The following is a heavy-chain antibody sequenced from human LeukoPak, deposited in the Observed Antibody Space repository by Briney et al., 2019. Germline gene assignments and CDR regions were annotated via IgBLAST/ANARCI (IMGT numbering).Heavy chain of an antibody. J-gene: IGHJ3*02. Sequence: ASVKVSCKASGYTFTDYYLHWVRQAPGQGLEWMGWINPNSGGTNYAQKFQGWVTMTRDTSISTAYMELSRLRSDDTAVYYCARGGERDGYYMNPQAFDIWGQGTMVTVSS. CDR1: GYTFTDYY. CDR2: INPNSGGT. V-gene: IGHV1-2*04. D-gene: IGHD5-24*01. CDR3: ARGGERDGYYMNPQAFDI.